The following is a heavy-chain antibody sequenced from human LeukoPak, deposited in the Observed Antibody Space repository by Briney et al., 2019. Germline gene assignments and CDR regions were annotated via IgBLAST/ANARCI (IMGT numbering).Heavy chain of an antibody. CDR2: IWYDGSNK. D-gene: IGHD3-10*01. V-gene: IGHV3-33*06. J-gene: IGHJ6*03. Sequence: GGSLRLSCAASGFTFSSYGMHWVRQAPGKGLEWVAVIWYDGSNKYYADSVKGRFTISRDNSKNTLYLQMNSLGAEDTAVYYCAKGGFGETSPSYYYYYMDVWGKGTTVTVSS. CDR3: AKGGFGETSPSYYYYYMDV. CDR1: GFTFSSYG.